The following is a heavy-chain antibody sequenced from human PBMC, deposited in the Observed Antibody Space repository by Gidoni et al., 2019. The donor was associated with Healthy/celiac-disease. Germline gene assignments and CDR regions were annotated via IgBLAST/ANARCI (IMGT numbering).Heavy chain of an antibody. CDR1: GGSFSGYY. J-gene: IGHJ4*02. Sequence: QVQLQQWGAGLLKPSETLSLTCAVYGGSFSGYYWSWIRQPPGKGLEWIGEINHSGSTNYNPSLKSRVTISVDTSKNQFSLKLSSVTAADTAVYYCARRRGYCTNGVCYSPLGYWGQGTLVTVSS. V-gene: IGHV4-34*01. D-gene: IGHD2-8*01. CDR3: ARRRGYCTNGVCYSPLGY. CDR2: INHSGST.